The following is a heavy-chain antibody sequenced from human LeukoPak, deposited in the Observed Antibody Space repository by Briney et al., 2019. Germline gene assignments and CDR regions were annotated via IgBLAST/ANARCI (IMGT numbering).Heavy chain of an antibody. CDR2: IKQDGSER. V-gene: IGHV3-7*01. CDR1: GFTFSSYW. CDR3: ARDASGYALYFDY. J-gene: IGHJ4*02. D-gene: IGHD5-12*01. Sequence: PGGSLRLSCAASGFTFSSYWMSWVRQAPGKGLEWVANIKQDGSERYQVDSVKGRFTISRDNAKNSLYLQMNSLRAEDTAVYYCARDASGYALYFDYWGQGTLVTVSS.